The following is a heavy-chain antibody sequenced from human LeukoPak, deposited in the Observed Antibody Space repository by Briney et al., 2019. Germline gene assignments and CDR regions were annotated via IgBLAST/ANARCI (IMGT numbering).Heavy chain of an antibody. J-gene: IGHJ4*02. CDR1: GYTFTGYY. V-gene: IGHV1-2*02. Sequence: ASVKVSCKAFGYTFTGYYMHWVRQAPGQEIEWMGWINPKNGGTDFAQKLQGRFSMTRDTSISTAYMELSGLRSDDTAVYFCVPAPGGGPYYFDYWGQGTLVTVSS. CDR3: VPAPGGGPYYFDY. D-gene: IGHD1-26*01. CDR2: INPKNGGT.